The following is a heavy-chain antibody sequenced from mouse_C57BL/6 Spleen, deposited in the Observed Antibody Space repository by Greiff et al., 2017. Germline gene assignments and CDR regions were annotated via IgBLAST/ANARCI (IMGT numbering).Heavy chain of an antibody. V-gene: IGHV3-6*01. CDR2: ISYDGSN. CDR3: ARLLYYAMDY. CDR1: GYSITSGYY. J-gene: IGHJ4*01. Sequence: EVKLMESGPGLVKPSQSLSLTCSVTGYSITSGYYWNWIRQFPGNKLEWMGYISYDGSNNSNPSLKNRISITRDTSKNQFFLKLNSVTTEDTATYYCARLLYYAMDYWGQGTSVTVSS.